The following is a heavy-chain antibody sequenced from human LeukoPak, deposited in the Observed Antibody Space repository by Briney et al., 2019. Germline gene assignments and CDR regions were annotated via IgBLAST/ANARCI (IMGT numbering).Heavy chain of an antibody. CDR1: GYAFTSYA. D-gene: IGHD3-9*01. V-gene: IGHV7-4-1*02. CDR2: INTNTGNP. CDR3: ARLPQVILTGYEGAAFDI. J-gene: IGHJ3*02. Sequence: ASVKVSCKASGYAFTSYAMNWVRQAPGQGLEWMGWINTNTGNPTYAQGFTGRFVFSLDTSVSTAYLQISSLKAEDTAVYYCARLPQVILTGYEGAAFDIWGQGTMVTVSS.